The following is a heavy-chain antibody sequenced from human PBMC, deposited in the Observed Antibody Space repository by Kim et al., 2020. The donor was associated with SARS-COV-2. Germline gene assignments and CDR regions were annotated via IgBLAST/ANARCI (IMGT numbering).Heavy chain of an antibody. CDR1: GGSISSYY. J-gene: IGHJ4*02. CDR2: IYYSGST. CDR3: ARGSGGRVDY. D-gene: IGHD2-15*01. V-gene: IGHV4-59*01. Sequence: SETLSLTCTVSGGSISSYYWSWIRQPPGKGLEWIGSIYYSGSTNYNPSLKSRVTISVDTTKNQFSLKLSSVTAADAAVYYCARGSGGRVDYWGQGTLVTVSS.